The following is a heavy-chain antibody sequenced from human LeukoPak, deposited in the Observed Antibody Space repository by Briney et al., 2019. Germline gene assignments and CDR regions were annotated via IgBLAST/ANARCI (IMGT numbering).Heavy chain of an antibody. CDR2: IIPIFGTA. Sequence: ASVKVSCKASGGTFSSYAISWVRQAPGQGLEWMGGIIPIFGTANYAQKFQGRVTITADESTSTAYMELSSLRSEDTAVYYCASRGVVPAAAEYNWFDPWGQGTLVTVSS. CDR1: GGTFSSYA. D-gene: IGHD2-2*01. CDR3: ASRGVVPAAAEYNWFDP. V-gene: IGHV1-69*13. J-gene: IGHJ5*02.